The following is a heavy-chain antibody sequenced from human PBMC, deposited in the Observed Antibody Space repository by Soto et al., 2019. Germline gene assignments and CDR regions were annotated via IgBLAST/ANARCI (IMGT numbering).Heavy chain of an antibody. V-gene: IGHV3-13*01. D-gene: IGHD1-26*01. Sequence: EVQLVESGGGLVQPGGSLRLSCAASGFTCRTYDMHWVRQSTAKGLEWVSTIGTTDDTYYSDSVKGRFTISRGDAKNSLYLQMNSLRAGDTAVYYCATLPSRIGSRFDFWGQGSLVTVSS. CDR3: ATLPSRIGSRFDF. CDR2: IGTTDDT. CDR1: GFTCRTYD. J-gene: IGHJ4*02.